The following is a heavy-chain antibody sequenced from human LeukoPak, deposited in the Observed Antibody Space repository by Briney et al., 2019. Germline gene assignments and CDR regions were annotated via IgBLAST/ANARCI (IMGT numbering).Heavy chain of an antibody. D-gene: IGHD6-6*01. CDR1: GFTFSSYA. CDR2: ISGSGGST. Sequence: GGSLRLSCAASGFTFSSYAMSWVRQAPGKGLEWVSAISGSGGSTYYADSVKGRFTISRDNSKNTLYLQMNSLRVEDTAVYYCAKVRIAARSPFATFDYWGQGTLVTVSS. J-gene: IGHJ4*02. V-gene: IGHV3-23*01. CDR3: AKVRIAARSPFATFDY.